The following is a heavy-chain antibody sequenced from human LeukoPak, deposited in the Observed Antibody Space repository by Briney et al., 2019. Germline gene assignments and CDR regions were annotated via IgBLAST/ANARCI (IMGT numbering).Heavy chain of an antibody. D-gene: IGHD3-10*01. CDR3: ARHGYYYGSGTLLDY. J-gene: IGHJ4*02. Sequence: SETLSLTCTVSGGSISSYYWSWIRQPPGKGLEWIGFIYYSGSTNYNPSLKSRVTISVGTSKNQFSLKLSSVTAADTAVYYCARHGYYYGSGTLLDYWGQGTLVTVSS. CDR1: GGSISSYY. V-gene: IGHV4-59*08. CDR2: IYYSGST.